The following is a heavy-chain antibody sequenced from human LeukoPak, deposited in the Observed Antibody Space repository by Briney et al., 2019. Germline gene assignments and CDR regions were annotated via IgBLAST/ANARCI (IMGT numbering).Heavy chain of an antibody. D-gene: IGHD3-10*02. CDR1: GFSFSDYY. CDR2: ISSSGTTI. J-gene: IGHJ6*04. CDR3: AELGITMIGGV. V-gene: IGHV3-11*04. Sequence: GGSLRLSCAASGFSFSDYYMTWLRQAPGKGLEWLSYISSSGTTIHHADSVKGRFTISRDNAKNSLYLQMNSLRAEDTAVYYCAELGITMIGGVWGKGTTVTISS.